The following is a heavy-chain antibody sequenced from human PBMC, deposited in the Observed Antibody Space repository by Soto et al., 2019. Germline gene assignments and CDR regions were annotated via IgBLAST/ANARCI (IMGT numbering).Heavy chain of an antibody. Sequence: QLQLQESGSGLVKPSQTLSLTCAVSGGSISSGGYSWSWIRQPPGKGLEWIGYIYHSGSTYYNPSLKSRVTRSVDRSKNQFPLKLSSVTAADTAVYYCASAAAIYCSGGSCSTGLVDVWGQGTTVTVSS. J-gene: IGHJ6*02. D-gene: IGHD2-15*01. V-gene: IGHV4-30-2*01. CDR3: ASAAAIYCSGGSCSTGLVDV. CDR1: GGSISSGGYS. CDR2: IYHSGST.